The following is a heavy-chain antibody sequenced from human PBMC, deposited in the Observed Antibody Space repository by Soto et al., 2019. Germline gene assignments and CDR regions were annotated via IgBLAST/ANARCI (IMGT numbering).Heavy chain of an antibody. Sequence: GASVKVSCKASGYTFTSYGISWVRQAPGQGLEWMGWISAYNGNTNYAQKLQGRVTMTTDTSTSTAYMELRSLRSDDTAVYYCARESTAAGRAGDFDYWGQGTLVTVSS. CDR1: GYTFTSYG. CDR2: ISAYNGNT. J-gene: IGHJ4*02. V-gene: IGHV1-18*01. CDR3: ARESTAAGRAGDFDY. D-gene: IGHD6-13*01.